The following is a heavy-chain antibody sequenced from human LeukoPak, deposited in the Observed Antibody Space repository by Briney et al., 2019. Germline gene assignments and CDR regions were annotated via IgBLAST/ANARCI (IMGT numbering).Heavy chain of an antibody. CDR1: GGSISSYY. Sequence: SETLSLTCTVSGGSISSYYWSWIRQPPGKGLEWIGSIYHSGSTYYNPSLKSRVTISVDTSKNQFSLKLSSVTAADTAVYYCARVIYSVDIVATIIDYWGQGTLVTVSS. V-gene: IGHV4-38-2*02. J-gene: IGHJ4*02. D-gene: IGHD5-12*01. CDR3: ARVIYSVDIVATIIDY. CDR2: IYHSGST.